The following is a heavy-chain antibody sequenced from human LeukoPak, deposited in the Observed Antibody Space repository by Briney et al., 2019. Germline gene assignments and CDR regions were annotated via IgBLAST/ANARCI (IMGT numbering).Heavy chain of an antibody. V-gene: IGHV1-24*01. CDR3: ATLIKDIVVVPAAILSSSWSYFDY. CDR2: FDPEYGET. Sequence: ASVKFSCKVSGYTLTELSMHWVRQAPGKGLEWIGGFDPEYGETIYAQKFQGRVTMTEDTSTDTAYMELSSLRSEDTAVYYCATLIKDIVVVPAAILSSSWSYFDYWGQGTLVTVSS. CDR1: GYTLTELS. J-gene: IGHJ4*02. D-gene: IGHD2-2*02.